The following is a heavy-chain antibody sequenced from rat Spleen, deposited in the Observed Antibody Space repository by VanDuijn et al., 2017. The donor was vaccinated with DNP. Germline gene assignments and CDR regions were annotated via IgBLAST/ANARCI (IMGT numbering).Heavy chain of an antibody. CDR2: ISHDGGYT. Sequence: EVHLVESGGDLVQPGRSLKLSCAASGFTFSDYYMAWVRQAPKKGLEWVASISHDGGYTYYRDSVKGRFTISKDNAKSTLYLQMDSLRSEDTATYYCARWGDYFDYWGQGVMVTVSS. CDR3: ARWGDYFDY. V-gene: IGHV5-25*01. J-gene: IGHJ2*01. CDR1: GFTFSDYY.